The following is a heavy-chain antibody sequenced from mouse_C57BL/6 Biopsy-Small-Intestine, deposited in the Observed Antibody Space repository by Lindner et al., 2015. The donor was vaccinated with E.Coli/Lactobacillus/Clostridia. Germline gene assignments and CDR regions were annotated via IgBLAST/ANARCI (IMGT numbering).Heavy chain of an antibody. CDR1: GFTFSDYG. Sequence: VQLQESGGGLVKPGGSLKLSCAASGFTFSDYGMHWIRQAPEKGLEWVAYINSGSSTIYYADTVKGRFTISRDNAKNTLFLLMTSLRSEDTAMYYCARPRYYAMDYWGRGTSVTVSS. CDR2: INSGSSTI. J-gene: IGHJ4*01. V-gene: IGHV5-17*01. CDR3: ARPRYYAMDY.